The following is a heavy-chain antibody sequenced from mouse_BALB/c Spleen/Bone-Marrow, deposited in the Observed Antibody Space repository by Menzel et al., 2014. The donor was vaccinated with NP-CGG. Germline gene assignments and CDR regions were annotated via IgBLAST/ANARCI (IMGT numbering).Heavy chain of an antibody. CDR1: GFSLTSYG. J-gene: IGHJ4*01. V-gene: IGHV2-9*02. CDR3: VREDGHLHYYSMDY. D-gene: IGHD2-3*01. Sequence: VQRVESGPGLVAPSQSLSITCTVSGFSLTSYGVHWVRQPPGKGLEWLGVIWAGGSTNYNSALMSRLSISKDNSKSQVFLKTNSLQTDDTAMYYCVREDGHLHYYSMDYWGQGTSVTVSS. CDR2: IWAGGST.